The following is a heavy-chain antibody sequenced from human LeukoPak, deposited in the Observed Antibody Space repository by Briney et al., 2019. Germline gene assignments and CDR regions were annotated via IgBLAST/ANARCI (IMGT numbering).Heavy chain of an antibody. V-gene: IGHV3-48*03. D-gene: IGHD6-13*01. J-gene: IGHJ6*03. CDR2: ISSSGSTI. CDR3: ARGIAAAGATYYYYMDV. CDR1: GFTFSSYE. Sequence: GGSLRLSCAASGFTFSSYEMNWVRQAPGKGLEWVSYISSSGSTIYYADSVKGRFTISRDNAKNSLYLQMNGLRAEDTAVYYCARGIAAAGATYYYYMDVWGKGTTVTVSS.